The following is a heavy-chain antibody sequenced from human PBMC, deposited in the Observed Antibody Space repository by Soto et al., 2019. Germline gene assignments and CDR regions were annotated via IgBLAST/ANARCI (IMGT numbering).Heavy chain of an antibody. D-gene: IGHD3-16*01. V-gene: IGHV3-21*06. CDR2: ISRSGSNI. CDR1: GFTFSNYR. CDR3: ARDRSAGDYGNWFDP. J-gene: IGHJ5*02. Sequence: PGGSLRLSGAASGFTFSNYRMNWVRQAPWKGLEWVSSISRSGSNIYHADSVKGRFTISRDKAKNSLYLQMNSLRTEDTAVYYCARDRSAGDYGNWFDPWGQLTLVAVCS.